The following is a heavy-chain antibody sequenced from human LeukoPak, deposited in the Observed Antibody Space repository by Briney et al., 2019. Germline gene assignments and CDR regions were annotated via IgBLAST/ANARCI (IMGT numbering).Heavy chain of an antibody. D-gene: IGHD3-22*01. Sequence: ASVKVSCMASGYTFTNYGISGVRQAPGQGLEWMGWISGYNGNTNYAQKLQGRVTMTTDTSTNTAYMELRSLRSDDTAVYYCARDFYYESSGYNYWGQGTLVTVSS. V-gene: IGHV1-18*01. J-gene: IGHJ4*02. CDR3: ARDFYYESSGYNY. CDR2: ISGYNGNT. CDR1: GYTFTNYG.